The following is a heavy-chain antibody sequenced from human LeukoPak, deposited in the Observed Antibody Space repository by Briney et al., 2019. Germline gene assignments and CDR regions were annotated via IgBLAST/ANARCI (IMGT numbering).Heavy chain of an antibody. J-gene: IGHJ4*02. CDR3: ANQQQLAGGEADY. Sequence: PGGTLRLSCAASGFTFSTYGMSWVRQAPGKGLGWVSAISGSGGSTYYADSVKGRFTISRDNSKNTLYLQMNSLRAEDTAVYYCANQQQLAGGEADYWGQGTLVTVSS. D-gene: IGHD6-13*01. CDR1: GFTFSTYG. V-gene: IGHV3-23*01. CDR2: ISGSGGST.